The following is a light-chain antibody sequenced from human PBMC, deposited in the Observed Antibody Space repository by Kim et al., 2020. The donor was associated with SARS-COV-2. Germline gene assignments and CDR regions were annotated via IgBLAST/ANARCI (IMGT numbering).Light chain of an antibody. CDR3: QAWDSGAVV. Sequence: YELTQPPSVSVSPGQTVTITCSGDKLGEKYSCWYQQKSGQSPVLVIYQDFKRPSGIPERFSGSNFGNTATLTISGTQAVDEADYYCQAWDSGAVVFGGGTQLTVL. CDR1: KLGEKY. CDR2: QDF. V-gene: IGLV3-1*01. J-gene: IGLJ2*01.